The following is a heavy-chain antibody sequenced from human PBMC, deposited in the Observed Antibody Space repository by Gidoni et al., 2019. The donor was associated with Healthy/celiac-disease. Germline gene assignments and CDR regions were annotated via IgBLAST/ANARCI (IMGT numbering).Heavy chain of an antibody. CDR2: SNHSGST. J-gene: IGHJ4*02. D-gene: IGHD6-6*01. CDR1: GGSISGYY. V-gene: IGHV4-34*01. CDR3: ARGPLKRLKQLVGGDY. Sequence: QVQLQQWGAGRLKPSETLSRTGAVYGGSISGYYWSWIRQPPGKGLEWIGESNHSGSTNYNPSLTSRVTLSVATSKNQFSLKLSSVTAADTAVYYCARGPLKRLKQLVGGDYWGQGTLVTVSS.